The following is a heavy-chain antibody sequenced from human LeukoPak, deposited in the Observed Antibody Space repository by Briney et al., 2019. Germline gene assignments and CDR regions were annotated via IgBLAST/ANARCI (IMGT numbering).Heavy chain of an antibody. CDR1: GFPFSSYW. CDR2: IKQDGSKK. D-gene: IGHD5-24*01. Sequence: RTGGSLRLPCVASGFPFSSYWMTWVRQAPGKGLEWVANIKQDGSKKSYVDSVKGRFTISRDNAKNSLYLQMNSLRAEDTAIYYCTRVGYIDEGIDYWGQGTLVTVSS. V-gene: IGHV3-7*04. J-gene: IGHJ4*02. CDR3: TRVGYIDEGIDY.